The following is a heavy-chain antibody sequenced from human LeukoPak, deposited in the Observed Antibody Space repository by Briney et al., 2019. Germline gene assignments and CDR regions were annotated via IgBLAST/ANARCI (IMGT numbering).Heavy chain of an antibody. V-gene: IGHV4-34*01. D-gene: IGHD3-22*01. Sequence: SETLSLTCAVYGGSFSGYYWSWIRQPPGKGLEWIGEINHGGSINYNPSLKSRVTISVDTSKNQFSLKLSSVTAADTAVYYCARIVYYDSSGYFYHFDYWGQGTLVTVSS. CDR1: GGSFSGYY. J-gene: IGHJ4*02. CDR3: ARIVYYDSSGYFYHFDY. CDR2: INHGGSI.